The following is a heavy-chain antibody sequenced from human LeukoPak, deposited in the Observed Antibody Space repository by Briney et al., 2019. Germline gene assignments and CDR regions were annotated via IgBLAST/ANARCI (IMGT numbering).Heavy chain of an antibody. V-gene: IGHV3-30-3*01. CDR2: ISVDGSNK. J-gene: IGHJ4*02. Sequence: GGSLRLSCAASGFTFTNYAMHWVRQAPGKGLEWVAVISVDGSNKFYAGSVRGRCTISRDNSKNTMSLQMDSLRAEDTAVYYCARVFLAAAGIFDYWGQGTLVTVSS. CDR1: GFTFTNYA. CDR3: ARVFLAAAGIFDY. D-gene: IGHD6-13*01.